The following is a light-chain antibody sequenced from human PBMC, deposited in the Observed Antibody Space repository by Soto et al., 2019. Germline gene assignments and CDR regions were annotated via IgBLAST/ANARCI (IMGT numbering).Light chain of an antibody. Sequence: DIQMTQSPSTLSGSVGDRVTITCRASQTISSWLAWYQQKPGKAPKLLIYKASSLESGVPSRFSGSGSGTEFTLSISSLQPDDFATYYCQQYHSFPWTFGHGTKVDIK. J-gene: IGKJ1*01. CDR3: QQYHSFPWT. CDR1: QTISSW. V-gene: IGKV1-5*03. CDR2: KAS.